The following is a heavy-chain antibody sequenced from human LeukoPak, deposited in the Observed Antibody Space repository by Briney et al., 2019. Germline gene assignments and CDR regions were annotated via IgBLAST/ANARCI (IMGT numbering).Heavy chain of an antibody. D-gene: IGHD1-26*01. Sequence: ASVKVSCKASGYTFTSYYMHWVRQAPGQGLEWMGRIIPILGIANYAQKFQGRVTITADKSTSTAYMELSSLRSEDTAVYYCARERGRSIVGAKNWFDPWGQGTLVTVSS. CDR1: GYTFTSYY. CDR3: ARERGRSIVGAKNWFDP. V-gene: IGHV1-69*04. CDR2: IIPILGIA. J-gene: IGHJ5*02.